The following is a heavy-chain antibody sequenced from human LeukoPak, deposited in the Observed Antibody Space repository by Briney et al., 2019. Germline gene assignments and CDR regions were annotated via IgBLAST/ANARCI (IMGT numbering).Heavy chain of an antibody. CDR1: GYSISSGYY. Sequence: SSETLSLTCTVSGYSISSGYYWGWIRQPPGKGLEWIGSIYYSGSTYYNPSLKSRVTISVDTSKNQFSLKLSSVTAADTAVYYCARQGRISMIVVLIEDAFDIWGQGTMVTVSS. V-gene: IGHV4-38-2*02. CDR3: ARQGRISMIVVLIEDAFDI. D-gene: IGHD3-22*01. J-gene: IGHJ3*02. CDR2: IYYSGST.